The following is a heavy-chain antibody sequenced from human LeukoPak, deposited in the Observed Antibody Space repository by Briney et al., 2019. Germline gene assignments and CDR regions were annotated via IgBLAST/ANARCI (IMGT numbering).Heavy chain of an antibody. D-gene: IGHD3-10*01. V-gene: IGHV3-23*01. CDR1: VFTFSTYA. CDR3: VNGGAGSL. CDR2: ISTGGGVT. J-gene: IGHJ4*02. Sequence: GGSLRLSCAASVFTFSTYAMSWVRQAPGRGREWVSPISTGGGVTYYADSVRGGFTISSDNTKNPLYLQTNSLRAVGTATYNCVNGGAGSLWGQGTLVTVSS.